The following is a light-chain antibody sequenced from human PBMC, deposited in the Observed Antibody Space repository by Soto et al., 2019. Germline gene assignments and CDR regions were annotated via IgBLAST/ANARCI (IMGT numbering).Light chain of an antibody. CDR2: DAS. CDR3: QQYYNWPPVT. Sequence: EVVMTQSPATLSVSPGESATLSCRPSQSVSSALAWYQQKPGQAPRLLIYDASTRPAGVPVRFRGSGSGTEFTLTISSLQSEDFAIYYCQQYYNWPPVTFGPGTKVDIK. CDR1: QSVSSA. J-gene: IGKJ1*01. V-gene: IGKV3-15*01.